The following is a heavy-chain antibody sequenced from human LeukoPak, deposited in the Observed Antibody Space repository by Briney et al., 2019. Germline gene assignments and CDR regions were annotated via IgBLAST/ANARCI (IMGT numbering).Heavy chain of an antibody. Sequence: GGSLRLSCAVSGFTSSSYWMSWVRQAPGKGLEWVANIKQDGSEKYYVDSVKGRFTISRDNAENSLHLQMNSLRVEETAVYFCARAYSPADSGSWYRYYYYYGMDVWGQGTTVTVSS. CDR2: IKQDGSEK. CDR1: GFTSSSYW. V-gene: IGHV3-7*01. D-gene: IGHD6-13*01. J-gene: IGHJ6*02. CDR3: ARAYSPADSGSWYRYYYYYGMDV.